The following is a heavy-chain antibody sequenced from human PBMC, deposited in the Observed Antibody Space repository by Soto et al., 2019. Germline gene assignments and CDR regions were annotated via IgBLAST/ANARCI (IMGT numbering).Heavy chain of an antibody. CDR1: GFTFTSSA. CDR3: AADRKLSGSLTPDAFDI. J-gene: IGHJ3*02. D-gene: IGHD1-26*01. CDR2: IVVGSGNT. V-gene: IGHV1-58*01. Sequence: ASVKVSCKASGFTFTSSAVQWVRQARGQHLEWIGWIVVGSGNTNYAQKFQERVTITRDMSTSTAYMELSSLRSEDTAVYYCAADRKLSGSLTPDAFDIWGQGTMVTVSS.